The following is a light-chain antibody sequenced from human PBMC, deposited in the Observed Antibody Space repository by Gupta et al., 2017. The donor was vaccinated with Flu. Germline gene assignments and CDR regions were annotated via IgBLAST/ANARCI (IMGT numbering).Light chain of an antibody. CDR2: RND. CDR3: STWDDSRSGQV. J-gene: IGLJ3*02. V-gene: IGLV1-47*01. CDR1: GSNIGSNF. Sequence: QSVLTQPPSASGSPGQRVIISCSGSGSNIGSNFLHWYQQLPGQAPELLIYRNDQRPSGVPDRFSASKSGTSGSLAISGLRSEDEADYYCSTWDDSRSGQVFGGGTKVTVL.